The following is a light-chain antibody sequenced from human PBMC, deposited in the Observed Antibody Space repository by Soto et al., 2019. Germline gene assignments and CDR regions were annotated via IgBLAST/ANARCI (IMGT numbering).Light chain of an antibody. J-gene: IGKJ1*01. Sequence: EIAMMQYPATLSVSSGERDTLSCRASQSVTTNLAGYQQRPGQAPRLLISGASTRATGVPDRFSGRGDGREFTLNSSSLQSEDFADYSCQQYNDWPPACGQGTKVDI. CDR2: GAS. CDR1: QSVTTN. V-gene: IGKV3-15*01. CDR3: QQYNDWPPA.